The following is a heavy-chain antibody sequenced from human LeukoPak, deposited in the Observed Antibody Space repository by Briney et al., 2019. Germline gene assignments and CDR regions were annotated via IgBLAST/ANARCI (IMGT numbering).Heavy chain of an antibody. J-gene: IGHJ3*02. Sequence: PSETLSLTCTVSGGSISSYYWSWIRQPPGKGLECIGYIYNSGSTNYNPSLKSRVTISVDTSKNQFSLKLSSVTAADTAVYYCAREVSRDAFDIWGQGTMVTVSS. CDR2: IYNSGST. CDR1: GGSISSYY. CDR3: AREVSRDAFDI. V-gene: IGHV4-4*08.